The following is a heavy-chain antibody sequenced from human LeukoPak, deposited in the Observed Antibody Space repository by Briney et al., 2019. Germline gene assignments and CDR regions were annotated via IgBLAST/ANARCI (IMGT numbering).Heavy chain of an antibody. V-gene: IGHV4-34*01. CDR2: INHSGST. CDR3: ARDFGVVPAAMFGNWFDP. Sequence: SETLSLTCAVYGGSFSGYYWSWIRQPPGKGLEWIGEINHSGSTNYNPSLKSRVTISVDTSKNQFSLKLSSVTAADTAVYYCARDFGVVPAAMFGNWFDPWGQGTLVTVSS. CDR1: GGSFSGYY. D-gene: IGHD2-2*01. J-gene: IGHJ5*02.